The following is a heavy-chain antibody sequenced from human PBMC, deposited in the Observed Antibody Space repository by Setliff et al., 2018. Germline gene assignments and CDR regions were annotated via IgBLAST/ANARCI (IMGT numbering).Heavy chain of an antibody. CDR2: IYTTWST. D-gene: IGHD3-3*01. J-gene: IGHJ6*03. CDR3: ARVTGFFYVDA. Sequence: SSETLSLTCTVSGGSVGSDFSYWTWIRQSDGKGLEWIGQIYTTWSTNYNPSLKSRVTISLDASKNQFSLRLTSVTAADTAVYYCARVTGFFYVDAWGKGTTVTVSS. V-gene: IGHV4-61*09. CDR1: GGSVGSDFSY.